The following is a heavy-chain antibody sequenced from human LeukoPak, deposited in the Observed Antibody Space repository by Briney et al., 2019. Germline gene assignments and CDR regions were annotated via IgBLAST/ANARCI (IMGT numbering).Heavy chain of an antibody. Sequence: PGGSLRLSCAASGFTFSSYGMHWVRHAPGKGLEWVAFIRYDGSNKYYADSVKGRFTISRDNSKNTLYLQMNSLRAEDTAVYYCAKVKGSYFDWFDYWGQGTLVTVSS. D-gene: IGHD3-9*01. V-gene: IGHV3-30*02. CDR1: GFTFSSYG. J-gene: IGHJ4*02. CDR3: AKVKGSYFDWFDY. CDR2: IRYDGSNK.